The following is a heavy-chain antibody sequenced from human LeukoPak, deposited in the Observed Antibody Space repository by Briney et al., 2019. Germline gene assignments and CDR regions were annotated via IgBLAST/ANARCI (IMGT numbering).Heavy chain of an antibody. CDR1: GFSLSASGVG. J-gene: IGHJ4*02. D-gene: IGHD3-10*01. CDR3: AHRPATPHYYGSGSYTFDY. Sequence: SGPTLVKPPQTLTLTCTFSGFSLSASGVGVGWIRQPPGKALEWLALIYWNDDKRYSPSLKSRLTITKDTSNNQVVPTMTNMDPVDTATYYCAHRPATPHYYGSGSYTFDYWGQGTLVTVSS. V-gene: IGHV2-5*01. CDR2: IYWNDDK.